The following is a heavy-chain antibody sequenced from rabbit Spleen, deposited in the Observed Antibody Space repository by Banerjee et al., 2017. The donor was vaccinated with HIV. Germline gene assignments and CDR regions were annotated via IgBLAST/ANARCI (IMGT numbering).Heavy chain of an antibody. CDR1: GFPFSNKAV. CDR2: INTVTGKS. D-gene: IGHD4-2*01. J-gene: IGHJ4*01. V-gene: IGHV1S45*01. CDR3: ARGYSVGGTYAGSLAL. Sequence: QEQLEESGGGLVQPEGSLTLTCKASGFPFSNKAVMCWVRQAPGKGLEWIACINTVTGKSVYASWAKGRFIMSRTSSTTVTLQMTSLTAADTATYFCARGYSVGGTYAGSLALWGPGTLVTVS.